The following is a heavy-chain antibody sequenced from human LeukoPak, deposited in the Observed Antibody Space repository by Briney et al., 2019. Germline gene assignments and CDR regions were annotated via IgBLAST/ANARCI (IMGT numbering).Heavy chain of an antibody. V-gene: IGHV3-30*02. D-gene: IGHD6-13*01. CDR3: AKTKRIAAAHFDY. Sequence: PGGSLRLSCAASGFTFSSYGMHWVRQAPGKGLEWVAFIRYDGSNKYYADSVKGRFTISRDNSKNTLYLQMNSLRAEDTAVYYCAKTKRIAAAHFDYWGQGTLVTVSS. CDR1: GFTFSSYG. CDR2: IRYDGSNK. J-gene: IGHJ4*02.